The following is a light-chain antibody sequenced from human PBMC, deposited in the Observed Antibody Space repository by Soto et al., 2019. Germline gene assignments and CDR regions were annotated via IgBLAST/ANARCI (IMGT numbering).Light chain of an antibody. Sequence: QSALTQPPSVSGSPGQSVTISCTGTRGDIGSYNRVSWYQQFPGTAPKVMISEVSNRPSGVPDRFSGSKSGNTASLTISGLQAEDDGDYYCSSRAGSNTLGFGGGTKVTV. CDR2: EVS. V-gene: IGLV2-18*02. J-gene: IGLJ3*02. CDR1: RGDIGSYNR. CDR3: SSRAGSNTLG.